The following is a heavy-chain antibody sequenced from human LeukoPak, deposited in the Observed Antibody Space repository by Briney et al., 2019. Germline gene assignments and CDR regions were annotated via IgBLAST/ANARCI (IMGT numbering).Heavy chain of an antibody. Sequence: GESLRLSCVASGFIFSDHYMNWIRQAPGKGLEWVSYISSTNTVYYADFVEGRFTISRDNAKNSVYLQMDSLRAEDTAIYYCARDPLIASSATSGYSLDYWGLGTQVIVSS. CDR1: GFIFSDHY. CDR3: ARDPLIASSATSGYSLDY. D-gene: IGHD2-2*03. J-gene: IGHJ4*02. V-gene: IGHV3-11*01. CDR2: ISSTNTV.